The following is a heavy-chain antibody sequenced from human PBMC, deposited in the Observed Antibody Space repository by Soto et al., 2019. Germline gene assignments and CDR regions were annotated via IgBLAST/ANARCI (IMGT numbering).Heavy chain of an antibody. J-gene: IGHJ4*02. CDR3: ARDQGSHPGD. V-gene: IGHV4-4*02. CDR2: IHHSGST. CDR1: GGSISNCDW. D-gene: IGHD6-13*01. Sequence: QVQLQESGPGLVRPSGTVSLTCAGSGGSISNCDWWSWVRQPPGKGLEWIGEIHHSGSTNYNPSLKSRVTMSVVPSKNLFSLTLNSVTAADTAFYYCARDQGSHPGDWGQGTLVSVSS.